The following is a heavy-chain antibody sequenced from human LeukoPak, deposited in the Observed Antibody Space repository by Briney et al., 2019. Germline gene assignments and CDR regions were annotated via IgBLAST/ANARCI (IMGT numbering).Heavy chain of an antibody. CDR3: ARLSDYYGSGSYYWAY. V-gene: IGHV4-39*07. CDR2: IYYSGST. J-gene: IGHJ4*02. CDR1: GGSISSSSYY. Sequence: SETLSLTCTVSGGSISSSSYYWGWIRQPPGKGLEWIGSIYYSGSTYYNPSLKSRVTISVDTSKNQFSLKLSSVTAADTAVYYCARLSDYYGSGSYYWAYWGQGTLVTVSS. D-gene: IGHD3-10*01.